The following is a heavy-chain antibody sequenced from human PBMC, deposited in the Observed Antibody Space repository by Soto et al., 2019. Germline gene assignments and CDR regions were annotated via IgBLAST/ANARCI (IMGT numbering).Heavy chain of an antibody. CDR3: AREVFCSSSSCQVGYGMDV. D-gene: IGHD2-2*01. J-gene: IGHJ6*02. V-gene: IGHV3-53*01. CDR2: IYSGGST. Sequence: GGSLRLSCAASGFTVSSNYMSWIRQAPGKGLEWVSVIYSGGSTYYADSVKGRFTISRDNSKNTLYLQMNSLRVEDTAVYYCAREVFCSSSSCQVGYGMDVWGQGTTVTVSS. CDR1: GFTVSSNY.